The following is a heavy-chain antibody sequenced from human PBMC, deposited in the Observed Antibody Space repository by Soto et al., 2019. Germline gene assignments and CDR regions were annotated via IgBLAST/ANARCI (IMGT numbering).Heavy chain of an antibody. CDR3: EGERTFWGGACYVD. Sequence: ASVKVSCKASGFTFTSSAVQWVRQARGQRLEWIGWIVVGSGNTNYAQKFQERVTITRDMSTSTAYMELSSLRSEDTAVYYCEGERTFWGGACYVDGGEEPLVTFP. V-gene: IGHV1-58*01. CDR1: GFTFTSSA. CDR2: IVVGSGNT. J-gene: IGHJ4*02. D-gene: IGHD2-21*02.